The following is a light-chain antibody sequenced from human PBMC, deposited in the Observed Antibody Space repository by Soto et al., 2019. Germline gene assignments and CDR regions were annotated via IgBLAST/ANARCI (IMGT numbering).Light chain of an antibody. CDR3: GTWDSSLSLYV. J-gene: IGLJ1*01. V-gene: IGLV1-51*02. Sequence: QSVLTQPPSVSAAPGQKVTISCSGSSSNIGNNYVSWYQQLPGTAPKLLIYENNKRPSGIPDRFCGSKSGTSATLGITGLRPGDEADYYCGTWDSSLSLYVFGTGTKVTVL. CDR1: SSNIGNNY. CDR2: ENN.